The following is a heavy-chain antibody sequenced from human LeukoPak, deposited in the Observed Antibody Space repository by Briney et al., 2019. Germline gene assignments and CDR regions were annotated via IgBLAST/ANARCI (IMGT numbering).Heavy chain of an antibody. CDR2: ISGRGTTI. Sequence: GGSLRLSCAASGFTFSRYHMNWVRQTPGKGLEWISYISGRGTTIYYADSVKGRFTISRDNAKNSLYLQMNSLRAEDTAVYYCSRDRMATKSFDYWGQGTLVTVSS. CDR3: SRDRMATKSFDY. D-gene: IGHD5-24*01. V-gene: IGHV3-48*01. J-gene: IGHJ4*02. CDR1: GFTFSRYH.